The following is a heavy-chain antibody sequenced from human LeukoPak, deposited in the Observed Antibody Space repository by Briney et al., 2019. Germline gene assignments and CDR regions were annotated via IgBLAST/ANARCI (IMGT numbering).Heavy chain of an antibody. CDR1: GGSISSYY. D-gene: IGHD3-9*01. J-gene: IGHJ6*02. V-gene: IGHV4-59*12. Sequence: KPSETLSLTCTVSGGSISSYYWSWNRQPPGKGLEWLGYIYYSGSTNYNPSLKSRVTISVDKSKNQFSLKLSSVTAADTAVYYCARRLDYDILTGSPLPYYYGMDVWGQGTTVTVSS. CDR3: ARRLDYDILTGSPLPYYYGMDV. CDR2: IYYSGST.